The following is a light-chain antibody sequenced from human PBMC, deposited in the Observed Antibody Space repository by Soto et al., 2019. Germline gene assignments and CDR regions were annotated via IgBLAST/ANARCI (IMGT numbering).Light chain of an antibody. Sequence: DIQMTQSPSTLSASVGDRVTITGRASQRISSWLAWYQQKPGKAPKLLIYKASSLESGVPSRFSGRGAGTEFTLAISSLQPDDFATEYCQQYNSYSPTFGQGTKVEIK. CDR1: QRISSW. J-gene: IGKJ1*01. CDR2: KAS. V-gene: IGKV1-5*03. CDR3: QQYNSYSPT.